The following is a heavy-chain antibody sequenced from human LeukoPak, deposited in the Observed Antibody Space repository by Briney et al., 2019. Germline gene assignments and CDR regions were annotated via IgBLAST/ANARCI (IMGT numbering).Heavy chain of an antibody. Sequence: GGSLRLSCAASGFTFSDHYMDWVRQAPGKGLEWVGRIRNKASSYTTAYAASVKGRFTLSRDDSKNSLYLQMNSLKTEDTAVYYCARDSGSYYIDYWGQGTLGTVPS. J-gene: IGHJ4*02. CDR1: GFTFSDHY. CDR2: IRNKASSYTT. D-gene: IGHD1-26*01. CDR3: ARDSGSYYIDY. V-gene: IGHV3-72*01.